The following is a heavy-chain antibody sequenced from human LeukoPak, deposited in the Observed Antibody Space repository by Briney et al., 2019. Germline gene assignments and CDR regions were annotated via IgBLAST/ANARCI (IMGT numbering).Heavy chain of an antibody. CDR1: GFTFSSYG. CDR3: ARETYYYDSSGYLPPDY. D-gene: IGHD3-22*01. CDR2: IWYDGSNK. V-gene: IGHV3-33*01. J-gene: IGHJ4*02. Sequence: PGRSLRLSCAASGFTFSSYGMHWVRQAPGKGLEWVAVIWYDGSNKYYADSVKGRFTISRDNSKNTLYLQMNSLRAEDTAVYYCARETYYYDSSGYLPPDYWGQGTLVTVSS.